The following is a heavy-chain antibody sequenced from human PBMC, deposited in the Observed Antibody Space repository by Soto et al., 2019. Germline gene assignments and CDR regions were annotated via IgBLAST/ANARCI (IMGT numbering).Heavy chain of an antibody. D-gene: IGHD2-2*01. Sequence: GGSRSLACRAWRFSCTSWSLNYFHQAPWKGMEWVSAISGSGGSTYYAASVKGRFTISRDNSKNTLYLQMNSLRAEDTAVYYCAKRVYCSSTSCNFDSWGQGNLVTVS. J-gene: IGHJ4*02. CDR1: RFSCTSWS. V-gene: IGHV3-23*01. CDR2: ISGSGGST. CDR3: AKRVYCSSTSCNFDS.